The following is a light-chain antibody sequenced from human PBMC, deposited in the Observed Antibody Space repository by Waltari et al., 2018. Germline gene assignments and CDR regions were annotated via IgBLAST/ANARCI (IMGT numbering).Light chain of an antibody. CDR2: AVS. V-gene: IGLV2-14*03. CDR3: SSYTSNDTWV. J-gene: IGLJ3*02. Sequence: QSALTHPASVSGSPGQSIPTPCTGTSRDIGTYNHVLWYQQHPGKAPKPMISAVSNRPSGVSNRFSASKSGNTASLTISGLQAEDEADYYCSSYTSNDTWVFGGGTKLTVL. CDR1: SRDIGTYNH.